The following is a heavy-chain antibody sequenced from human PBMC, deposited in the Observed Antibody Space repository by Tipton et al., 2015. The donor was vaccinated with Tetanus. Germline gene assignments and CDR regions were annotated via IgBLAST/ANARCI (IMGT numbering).Heavy chain of an antibody. J-gene: IGHJ4*02. CDR1: GGSVRSGSYS. CDR2: VSYSGRT. CDR3: ARDAGDSGY. D-gene: IGHD2-21*02. V-gene: IGHV4-61*01. Sequence: TLSLTCTVSGGSVRSGSYSWNWIRQPPGKGLEWLAYVSYSGRTNSNNSLKRRITISQYTSKNHFSLRLTSVTAADTAVYYCARDAGDSGYWGQGALVTVSS.